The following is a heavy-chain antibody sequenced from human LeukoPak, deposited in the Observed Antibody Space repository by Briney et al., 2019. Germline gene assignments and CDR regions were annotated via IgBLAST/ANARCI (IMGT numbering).Heavy chain of an antibody. V-gene: IGHV3-21*01. J-gene: IGHJ4*02. CDR1: GFTFSSYS. CDR3: ARGRNSGWSLDY. Sequence: GGSLRLSCAASGFTFSSYSMNWVRQAPGKGLEWVSSISSSSSYIYYADSVKGRFTISRDNAKNSLYLQMNSLRAEDTAVYYCARGRNSGWSLDYWGQGTLVTVSS. CDR2: ISSSSSYI. D-gene: IGHD6-19*01.